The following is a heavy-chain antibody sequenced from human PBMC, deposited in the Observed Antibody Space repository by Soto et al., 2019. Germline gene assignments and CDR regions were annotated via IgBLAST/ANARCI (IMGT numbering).Heavy chain of an antibody. D-gene: IGHD6-6*01. CDR2: IYYSGST. CDR1: GGSISSYY. J-gene: IGHJ4*02. Sequence: SETLSLTCTVSGGSISSYYWSWIRQPPGKGLEWIGYIYYSGSTNYNPSLKSRVTISVDTSKNQFSLKLSSVTAADTAVYYCARMLRSSFSFDYWGQGTLVTVSS. CDR3: ARMLRSSFSFDY. V-gene: IGHV4-59*01.